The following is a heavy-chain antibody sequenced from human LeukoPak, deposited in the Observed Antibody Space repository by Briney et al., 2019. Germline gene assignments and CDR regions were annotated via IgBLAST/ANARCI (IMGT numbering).Heavy chain of an antibody. CDR1: GFTVSGNY. J-gene: IGHJ4*02. CDR3: AKGADYGGHHDY. V-gene: IGHV3-53*01. Sequence: GGSLRLSCAVSGFTVSGNYMTWVRQAPGKGLEWVSVIYTGGTTYYRDSVKGRFTISRDNSKNTLYLQMNSLRAEDTAVYYCAKGADYGGHHDYWGQGTLVTVSS. CDR2: IYTGGTT. D-gene: IGHD4-23*01.